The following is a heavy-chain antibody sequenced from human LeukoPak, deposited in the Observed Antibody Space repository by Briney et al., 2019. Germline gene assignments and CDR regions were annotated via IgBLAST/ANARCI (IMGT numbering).Heavy chain of an antibody. CDR1: GGSISSYY. V-gene: IGHV4-59*01. D-gene: IGHD6-19*01. J-gene: IGHJ4*02. CDR2: IYYSGST. Sequence: PSETLSLTCTVFGGSISSYYWSWIRQPPGKGLEWIGYIYYSGSTNYNPSLKSRVTISVDTSKNQFSLKLSSVTAADTAVYYCARTYSGWPLDYWGQGTLVTVSS. CDR3: ARTYSGWPLDY.